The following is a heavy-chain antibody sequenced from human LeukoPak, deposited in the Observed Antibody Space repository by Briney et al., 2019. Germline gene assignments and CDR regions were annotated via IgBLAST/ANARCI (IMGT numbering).Heavy chain of an antibody. CDR2: IYYSGST. D-gene: IGHD5-24*01. CDR1: GGSISSYY. CDR3: AREGRDGYIDY. V-gene: IGHV4-59*01. J-gene: IGHJ4*02. Sequence: SETLSLTCTVSGGSISSYYWSWIRQPPGKGLEWIGYIYYSGSTNYNPSLKSRVTISVDTSKNQFSLKLSSVTAADTAVYYCAREGRDGYIDYWGQGTLVTVSS.